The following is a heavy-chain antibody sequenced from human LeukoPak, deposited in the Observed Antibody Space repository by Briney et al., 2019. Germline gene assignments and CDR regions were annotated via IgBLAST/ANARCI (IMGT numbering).Heavy chain of an antibody. CDR2: ISGSGDGT. CDR3: AKQGAITAMLYYFDY. D-gene: IGHD3-10*01. J-gene: IGHJ4*02. Sequence: GGSLRLSCAASGFTFSSYSMNWVRQAPGKGLEWVSAISGSGDGTYYAASVKGRFTISRDYSKNTLYLQMSSVRAEDTAVYYCAKQGAITAMLYYFDYWGQGTLVTVSS. V-gene: IGHV3-23*01. CDR1: GFTFSSYS.